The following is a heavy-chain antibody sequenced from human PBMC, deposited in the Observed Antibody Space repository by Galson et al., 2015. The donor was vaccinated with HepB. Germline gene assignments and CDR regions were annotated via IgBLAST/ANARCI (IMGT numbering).Heavy chain of an antibody. V-gene: IGHV3-23*01. D-gene: IGHD1-26*01. CDR3: ANEAGIVGATSPLVSYYFDY. J-gene: IGHJ4*02. CDR2: ISGSGGST. CDR1: GFTFSSYA. Sequence: SLRLSCAASGFTFSSYAMSWVRQAPGKGLEWVSAISGSGGSTYYADSVKGRFTISRDNSKNTLYLQMNSLRAEDTAVYYCANEAGIVGATSPLVSYYFDYWGQGTLVTVSS.